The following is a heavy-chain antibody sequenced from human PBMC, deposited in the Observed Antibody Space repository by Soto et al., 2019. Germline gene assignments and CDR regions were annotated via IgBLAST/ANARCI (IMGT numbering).Heavy chain of an antibody. CDR1: GFTFSSYA. CDR2: ISYDGSNK. Sequence: GGSLRLPCAASGFTFSSYAMHWVRQAPGKGLEWVAVISYDGSNKYYADSVKGRFTISRGNSKNTLYLQMNSLRAEDTAVYYCASSRGPGIYWGQGTLVTVSS. D-gene: IGHD3-10*01. V-gene: IGHV3-30-3*01. J-gene: IGHJ4*02. CDR3: ASSRGPGIY.